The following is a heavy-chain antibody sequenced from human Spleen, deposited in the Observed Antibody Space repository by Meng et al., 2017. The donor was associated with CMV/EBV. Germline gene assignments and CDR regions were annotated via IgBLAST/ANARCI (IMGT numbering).Heavy chain of an antibody. V-gene: IGHV4-4*01. J-gene: IGHJ4*02. CDR1: GGSISTSTW. CDR2: IYHSGYT. Sequence: AVSGGSISTSTWWSWVRQSPEKGLEWIGEIYHSGYTNYNPSLKSRVSMSVDRSKRQFSLRLTSVTAADTAVYFCARVADYGGNCFDYWGPGTLVTVSS. D-gene: IGHD4-23*01. CDR3: ARVADYGGNCFDY.